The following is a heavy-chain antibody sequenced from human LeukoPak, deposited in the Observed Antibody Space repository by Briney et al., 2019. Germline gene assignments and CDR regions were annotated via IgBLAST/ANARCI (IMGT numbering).Heavy chain of an antibody. CDR1: GFTFSSYG. J-gene: IGHJ4*02. CDR3: ARDLRKTYTSGWYLDY. V-gene: IGHV3-33*01. Sequence: PGRSLRLSCAASGFTFSSYGMHWVRQAPGKGLEWVAVIWYDGSNKYYGDSVKGRFIISRGNSKNTLYLQMNSLRAEDTAVYYCARDLRKTYTSGWYLDYWGQGTLVTVSS. D-gene: IGHD6-13*01. CDR2: IWYDGSNK.